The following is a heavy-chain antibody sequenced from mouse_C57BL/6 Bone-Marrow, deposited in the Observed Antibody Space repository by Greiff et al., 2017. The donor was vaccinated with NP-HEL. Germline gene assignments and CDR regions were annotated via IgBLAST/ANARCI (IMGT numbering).Heavy chain of an antibody. J-gene: IGHJ3*01. CDR1: GYSITSGYY. D-gene: IGHD2-5*01. Sequence: ESGPGLVKPSQSLSLTCSVTGYSITSGYYWNWIRQFPGNKLEWRGYISYDGSNNYNPSLKNRIYITRDTSTNQCFLTLNSVTTEDTATYYCARDHYSNYGGFAYWGHAPLVTVSA. V-gene: IGHV3-6*01. CDR3: ARDHYSNYGGFAY. CDR2: ISYDGSN.